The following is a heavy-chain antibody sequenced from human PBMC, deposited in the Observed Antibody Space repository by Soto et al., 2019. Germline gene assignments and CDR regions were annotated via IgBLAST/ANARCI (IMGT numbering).Heavy chain of an antibody. J-gene: IGHJ6*02. CDR2: IYHSGST. D-gene: IGHD4-17*01. CDR3: ASSVTTSFYYYGMDV. Sequence: LSLTCAVSGGSISSGDHSWSWIRQPPGKGLEWIGYIYHSGSTYYNPSLKSRVTISVDRSKNQFSLNLSSVTAADTAVYYCASSVTTSFYYYGMDVWGQGTTVTVSS. V-gene: IGHV4-30-2*01. CDR1: GGSISSGDHS.